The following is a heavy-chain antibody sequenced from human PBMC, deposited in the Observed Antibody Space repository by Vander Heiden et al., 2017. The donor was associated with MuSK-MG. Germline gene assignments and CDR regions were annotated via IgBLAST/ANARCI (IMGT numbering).Heavy chain of an antibody. Sequence: EVQLLESVGGLVQAGVYLRLSAAASGLTFRTYARSWGRQAPGKGVELVSAISGSGGSTYYADSVKGRFTISRDNSKNTLYLQMNSLRAEDTAVYYCAKDSGGYGFDYWGQGTLVTVSS. D-gene: IGHD5-12*01. V-gene: IGHV3-23*01. CDR1: GLTFRTYA. CDR3: AKDSGGYGFDY. J-gene: IGHJ4*02. CDR2: ISGSGGST.